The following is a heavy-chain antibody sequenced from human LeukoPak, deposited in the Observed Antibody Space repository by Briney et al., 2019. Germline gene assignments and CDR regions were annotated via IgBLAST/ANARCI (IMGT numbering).Heavy chain of an antibody. Sequence: GGSLRLSCAASGFTFSSYGMHWVRQAPGKGLEWVAVIWYDGSNKYYADSVKGRFTISRDNSKNTLYLQMNCLRAEDTAVYYCARGEDAFDIWGQGTMVTVSS. CDR3: ARGEDAFDI. CDR1: GFTFSSYG. CDR2: IWYDGSNK. V-gene: IGHV3-33*01. J-gene: IGHJ3*02.